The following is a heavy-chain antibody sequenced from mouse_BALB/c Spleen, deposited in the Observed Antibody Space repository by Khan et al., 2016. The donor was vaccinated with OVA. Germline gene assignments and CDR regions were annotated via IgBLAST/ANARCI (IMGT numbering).Heavy chain of an antibody. Sequence: VQLQQSGAELMKPGASVKISCKATGYTFSSYWIEWVKQRPGHGLEWIGEIFPGSGSTNYNEKFKGKATFTADTSSNTAYMQLSSLTSEYSACYYCAKYGNHWDFDVWGAGTTVTVSS. V-gene: IGHV1-9*01. CDR2: IFPGSGST. D-gene: IGHD2-1*01. CDR1: GYTFSSYW. CDR3: AKYGNHWDFDV. J-gene: IGHJ1*01.